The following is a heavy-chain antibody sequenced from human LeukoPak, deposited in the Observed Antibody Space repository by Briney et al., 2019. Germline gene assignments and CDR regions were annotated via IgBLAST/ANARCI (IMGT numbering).Heavy chain of an antibody. D-gene: IGHD4-17*01. CDR2: LSYDGSTE. CDR3: SKKGQSEDYGKPD. J-gene: IGHJ4*02. Sequence: GGSLRLSCVASGFSFSGYAMHWIRQAPGKGLEWVAILSYDGSTEYFADSVKGRFTISRDNSKNTLYLQMNSLRAEDTAVYYCSKKGQSEDYGKPDWGQGTLVTVSS. V-gene: IGHV3-30-3*02. CDR1: GFSFSGYA.